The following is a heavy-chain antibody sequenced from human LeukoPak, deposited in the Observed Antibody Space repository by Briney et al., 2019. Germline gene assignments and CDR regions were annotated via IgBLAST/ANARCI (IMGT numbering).Heavy chain of an antibody. CDR3: AKSTREREDEYYYFYYMDV. J-gene: IGHJ6*03. V-gene: IGHV3-21*01. Sequence: PGGSLRLSCAAAGFTFSTYSMRWVRQAPGKGREWVSSISSSSIYIYYPDSVKGRFTISRDDAKHSLYLQMNSLRAEDTAVYYCAKSTREREDEYYYFYYMDVWGKGTTVTVSS. D-gene: IGHD1-26*01. CDR2: ISSSSIYI. CDR1: GFTFSTYS.